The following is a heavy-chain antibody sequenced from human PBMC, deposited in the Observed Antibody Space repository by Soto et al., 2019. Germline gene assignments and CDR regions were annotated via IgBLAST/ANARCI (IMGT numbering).Heavy chain of an antibody. V-gene: IGHV3-30*03. D-gene: IGHD3-22*01. Sequence: GGSLRLSCAASGFTFSSYGMHWVRQAPGKGLEWVAVISYDGSNKYYADSVKGRFTISRDNSKNTLYLQMNSLRAEDTAVYYCATGYDIITNWGQGTPVTVSS. CDR2: ISYDGSNK. CDR1: GFTFSSYG. CDR3: ATGYDIITN. J-gene: IGHJ4*02.